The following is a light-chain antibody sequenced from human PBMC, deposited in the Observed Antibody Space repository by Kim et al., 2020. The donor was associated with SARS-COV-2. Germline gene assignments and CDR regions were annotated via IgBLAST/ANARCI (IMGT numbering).Light chain of an antibody. J-gene: IGKJ4*01. Sequence: DIQMTQSPSTLSASVGERVTITCRASQGISNNLAWLQQKPGKAPKFLIYAASILQSGVPSKFSGSGSGTDFTLTISSLQSEDFATYYCQQYKSYPLTFGEGTKLEIK. CDR1: QGISNN. CDR2: AAS. CDR3: QQYKSYPLT. V-gene: IGKV1-16*02.